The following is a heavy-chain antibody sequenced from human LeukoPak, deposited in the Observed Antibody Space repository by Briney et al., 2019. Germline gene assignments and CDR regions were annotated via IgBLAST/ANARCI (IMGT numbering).Heavy chain of an antibody. CDR2: TIPIFGTA. CDR1: GGTFSSYA. Sequence: SVKVSCKASGGTFSSYAISWVRQAPGQGLEWMGGTIPIFGTANYAQKFQGRVTITADESTSTAYMELSSLRSEDTAVYYCARGEWLRLSVVGGFDYWGQGTLVTVSS. D-gene: IGHD5-12*01. J-gene: IGHJ4*02. CDR3: ARGEWLRLSVVGGFDY. V-gene: IGHV1-69*01.